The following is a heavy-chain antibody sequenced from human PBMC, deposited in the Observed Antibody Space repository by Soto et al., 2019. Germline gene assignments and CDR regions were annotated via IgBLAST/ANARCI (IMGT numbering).Heavy chain of an antibody. V-gene: IGHV3-33*01. CDR3: ATWTGDY. J-gene: IGHJ4*02. Sequence: GGSLRLSCAASGFTFSSYGMQWVRQAPGKGLEWVAVIWSDGNNKYYADSVKGRFTISRDSSKKTLYLQMNSLRVEDTAFYYCATWTGDYWGRGTLVTVSS. D-gene: IGHD3-9*01. CDR2: IWSDGNNK. CDR1: GFTFSSYG.